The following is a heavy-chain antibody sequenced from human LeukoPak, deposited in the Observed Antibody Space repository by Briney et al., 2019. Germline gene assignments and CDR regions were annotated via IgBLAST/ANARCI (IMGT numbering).Heavy chain of an antibody. CDR3: TRVRYIRGPDHFYMDV. CDR1: GFTFSSYG. Sequence: GGSLRLSCAASGFTFSSYGMHWVRQAPGKGLEWVAFIRYDGSNKYYADSVKGRFTISRENSKNTLYLQMNSLRTEDTAVYYCTRVRYIRGPDHFYMDVWGKGTTVTISS. J-gene: IGHJ6*03. CDR2: IRYDGSNK. D-gene: IGHD1-1*01. V-gene: IGHV3-30*02.